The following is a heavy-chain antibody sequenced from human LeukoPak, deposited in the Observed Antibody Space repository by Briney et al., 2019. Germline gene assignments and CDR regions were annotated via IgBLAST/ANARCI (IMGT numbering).Heavy chain of an antibody. CDR2: VKYDESEI. CDR1: GFTFSDYF. Sequence: GGSLRLSCAASGFTFSDYFMNWVRQAPGKGLEWVASVKYDESEIFYVASVKGRFTISRDNAKKSLYLQMNSLRAEDTAVYYCARGERQSAYRPNDYWGQGALVTVSS. CDR3: ARGERQSAYRPNDY. D-gene: IGHD1-1*01. V-gene: IGHV3-7*01. J-gene: IGHJ4*02.